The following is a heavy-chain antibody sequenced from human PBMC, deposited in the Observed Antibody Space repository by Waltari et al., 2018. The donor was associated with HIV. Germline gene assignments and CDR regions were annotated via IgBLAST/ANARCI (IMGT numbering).Heavy chain of an antibody. CDR3: ITDEKVNCGSECFDH. CDR2: IKSKSEGGAT. V-gene: IGHV3-15*02. D-gene: IGHD2-21*01. J-gene: IGHJ4*02. Sequence: EVQLVESGGALVKPGGSLRLSCVGSGFIFSNTWMSWVRQAPGKGRWLVSRIKSKSEGGATDYTATVKGSFTISRDDSKSSLFLQMNSLKSEDTGLYYCITDEKVNCGSECFDHWGQGTLVTVSS. CDR1: GFIFSNTW.